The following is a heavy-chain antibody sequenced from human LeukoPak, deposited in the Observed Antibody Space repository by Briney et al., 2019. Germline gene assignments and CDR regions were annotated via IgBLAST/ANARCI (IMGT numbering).Heavy chain of an antibody. V-gene: IGHV3-21*01. CDR1: GCIFTSFG. D-gene: IGHD3-10*01. Sequence: PGGSLRLSCVASGCIFTSFGMNWVRQAPGKGLEWVSSITHGGQIYYADSVKGRFTISRDNTKNSVYLQMDNLRDDDTAVYFCARDDRYGSGTLGKRFDPWGQGTLVSVSS. J-gene: IGHJ5*02. CDR2: ITHGGQI. CDR3: ARDDRYGSGTLGKRFDP.